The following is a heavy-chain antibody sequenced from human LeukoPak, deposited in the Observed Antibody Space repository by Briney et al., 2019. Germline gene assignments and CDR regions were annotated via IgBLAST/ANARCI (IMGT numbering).Heavy chain of an antibody. CDR1: GGSISSGGYS. D-gene: IGHD5-18*01. J-gene: IGHJ3*02. CDR2: IYYSGST. CDR3: ARHRMVTPFDAFDI. Sequence: SQTLSLTCAVSGGSISSGGYSWSWIRQPPGKGLEWIGYIYYSGSTNYNPSLKSRVTISVDTSKNQFSLKLSSVTAADTAVYYCARHRMVTPFDAFDIWGQGTMVTVSS. V-gene: IGHV4-30-4*07.